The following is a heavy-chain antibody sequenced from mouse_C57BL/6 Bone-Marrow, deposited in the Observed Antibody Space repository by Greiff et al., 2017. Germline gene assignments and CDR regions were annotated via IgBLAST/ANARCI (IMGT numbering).Heavy chain of an antibody. CDR1: GFTFSDYG. CDR2: ISNLAYSI. CDR3: ARQGEAVVAGIDFAY. Sequence: EVQRVESGGGLVQPGGSLKLSCAASGFTFSDYGMAWVRQAPRKGPEWVAFISNLAYSIYYADTVKGRFTIARENAKNTLYLEVSSLRSEDTAMYYCARQGEAVVAGIDFAYWGQGTTLTVSS. D-gene: IGHD1-1*01. J-gene: IGHJ2*01. V-gene: IGHV5-15*01.